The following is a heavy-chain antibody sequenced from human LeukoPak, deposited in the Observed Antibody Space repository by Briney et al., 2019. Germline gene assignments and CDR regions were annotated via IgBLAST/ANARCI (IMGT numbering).Heavy chain of an antibody. J-gene: IGHJ6*03. CDR3: AKDEGNYYDSGGSYLMRSYMDV. Sequence: GGSLRLSCAASGFTFSSYWMSWVRQAPGKGLEWVANIKQDGSEKYYVDSVKGRFTISRDNSKNTLYLQMNSLRVEDTAVYYCAKDEGNYYDSGGSYLMRSYMDVWGKGTTVTVSS. D-gene: IGHD3-22*01. V-gene: IGHV3-7*01. CDR1: GFTFSSYW. CDR2: IKQDGSEK.